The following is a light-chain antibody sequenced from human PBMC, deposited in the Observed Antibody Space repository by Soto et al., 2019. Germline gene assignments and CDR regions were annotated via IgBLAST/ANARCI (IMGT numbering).Light chain of an antibody. CDR3: CSYARSYTLV. J-gene: IGLJ1*01. CDR1: SSDVCGYNF. V-gene: IGLV2-11*01. Sequence: QSALTQPRSVSGSPGQSVTISCTGTSSDVCGYNFVSWYQQHPGKAPKLMIYDVSKRPSGVPDRFSGSKSGNTASLTISGLQAEDEADYYCCSYARSYTLVFGTGTKLTVL. CDR2: DVS.